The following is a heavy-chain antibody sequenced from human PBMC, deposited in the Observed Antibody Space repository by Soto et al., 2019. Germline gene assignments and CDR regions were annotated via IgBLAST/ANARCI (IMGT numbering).Heavy chain of an antibody. CDR3: SSLYYYYKAV. CDR2: INRSGRT. Sequence: PSETLSLTCAVYGGSFSDYYWSWIRQPPGEGLEWIGEINRSGRTNYNPSLKSRVTISVDTSKNQFSLKLSSVTAADTAVYYCSSLYYYYKAVWGKGTTVTVSS. V-gene: IGHV4-34*01. CDR1: GGSFSDYY. J-gene: IGHJ6*03.